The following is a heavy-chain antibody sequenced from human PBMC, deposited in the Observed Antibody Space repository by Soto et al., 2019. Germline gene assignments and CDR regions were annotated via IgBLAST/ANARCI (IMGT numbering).Heavy chain of an antibody. CDR1: GYTFTGYC. CDR3: AREGRLELRYYGMAV. V-gene: IGHV1-2*04. Sequence: ASVKVSCKASGYTFTGYCMHWVRQAPGQGLEWMGWINPNSGGTNYAQKFQGWVTMTRDTSISTAYMELSRLRSDDTAVYYCAREGRLELRYYGMAVWGQGTTVTVSS. D-gene: IGHD1-7*01. J-gene: IGHJ6*02. CDR2: INPNSGGT.